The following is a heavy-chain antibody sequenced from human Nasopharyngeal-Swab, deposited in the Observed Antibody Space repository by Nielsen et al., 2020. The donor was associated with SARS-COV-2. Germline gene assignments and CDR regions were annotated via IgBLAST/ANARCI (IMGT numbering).Heavy chain of an antibody. CDR2: IYSGGST. CDR1: GFTVSSNY. CDR3: ARGVDSSSWYYFDY. D-gene: IGHD6-13*01. V-gene: IGHV3-53*01. J-gene: IGHJ4*02. Sequence: GESLKISCAASGFTVSSNYMSWVRQAPGKGLEWVSVIYSGGSTYYADSVKGRFTISRDNSKNTLYLQMNSLRAEDTAVYYCARGVDSSSWYYFDYWGQGTLVTVSS.